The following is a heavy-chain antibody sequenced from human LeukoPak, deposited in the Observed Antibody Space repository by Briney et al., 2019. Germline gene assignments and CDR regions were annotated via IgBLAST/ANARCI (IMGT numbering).Heavy chain of an antibody. Sequence: ASVKVSCKAAGYTFTGYYMHWVRQAPGQGLEWMGWINPNSGGTNYAQKFQGRVTMTRDTSISTAYMELSSLRSEDTAVYYCARGIVVVAATDGFDYWGQGTLVTVSS. D-gene: IGHD2-15*01. J-gene: IGHJ4*02. CDR3: ARGIVVVAATDGFDY. CDR1: GYTFTGYY. V-gene: IGHV1-2*02. CDR2: INPNSGGT.